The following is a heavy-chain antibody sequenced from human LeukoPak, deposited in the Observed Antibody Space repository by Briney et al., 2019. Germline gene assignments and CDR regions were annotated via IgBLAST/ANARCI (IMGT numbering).Heavy chain of an antibody. CDR3: AKRPHSGLYYFDY. CDR1: GFTFSSYA. CDR2: ISGSGGST. J-gene: IGHJ4*02. V-gene: IGHV3-23*01. D-gene: IGHD3-22*01. Sequence: GGSLRLYCAASGFTFSSYAMSWVRQAPGKGLEWVSAISGSGGSTYYADSVRGRFTISRDNSKNTLYLQMNSLRAEDTAVYYCAKRPHSGLYYFDYWGQGTLVTVSS.